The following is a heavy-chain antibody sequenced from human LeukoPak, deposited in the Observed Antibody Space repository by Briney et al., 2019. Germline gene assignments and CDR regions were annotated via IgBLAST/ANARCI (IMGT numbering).Heavy chain of an antibody. V-gene: IGHV3-23*01. CDR2: ISGSGGST. CDR1: GFTFSSYA. J-gene: IGHJ4*02. Sequence: AGGSLRLSCAASGFTFSSYAMSWVRQAPGKGLEWVSAISGSGGSTYYADSVKGRFTISRGNSKNTLYLQMNSLRAEDTAVYYCAKLNTLLWFGEPGPIDYWGQGTLVTVSS. D-gene: IGHD3-10*01. CDR3: AKLNTLLWFGEPGPIDY.